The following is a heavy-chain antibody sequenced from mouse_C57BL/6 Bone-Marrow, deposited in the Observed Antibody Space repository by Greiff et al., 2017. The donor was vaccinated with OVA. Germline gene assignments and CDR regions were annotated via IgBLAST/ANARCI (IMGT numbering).Heavy chain of an antibody. CDR3: ARRGRRRGYFDV. Sequence: EVQLQESGGDLVKPGGSLNLSCAASGFTFSSYGMSWVRQTPDKRLEWVATISSGGSYTYYPDSVKGRFPITKNNAKNTLYLQMSRQKAENTAKYYCARRGRRRGYFDVWGTGTTVTVSS. D-gene: IGHD3-3*01. CDR1: GFTFSSYG. CDR2: ISSGGSYT. V-gene: IGHV5-6*01. J-gene: IGHJ1*03.